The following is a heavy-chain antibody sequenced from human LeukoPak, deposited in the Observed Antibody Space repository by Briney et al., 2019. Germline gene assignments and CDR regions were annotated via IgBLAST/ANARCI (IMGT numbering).Heavy chain of an antibody. Sequence: GGSLRLSCVASGFSFNNYNMNWVRQAPGKGLEWVGVITYDGSNKYYGDSVKGRFTISRDNSKNTLYLEMNSLRPEDTAVYYCATLWFGSGIDFDYWGQGSLVTVSS. D-gene: IGHD3-10*01. V-gene: IGHV3-30*03. CDR1: GFSFNNYN. CDR2: ITYDGSNK. J-gene: IGHJ4*02. CDR3: ATLWFGSGIDFDY.